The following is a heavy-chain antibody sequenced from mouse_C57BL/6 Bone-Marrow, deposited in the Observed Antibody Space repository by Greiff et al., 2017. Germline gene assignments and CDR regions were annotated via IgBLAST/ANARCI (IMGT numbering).Heavy chain of an antibody. CDR3: ARGGYGNYVSYYYAMDY. V-gene: IGHV1-52*01. J-gene: IGHJ4*01. CDR1: GYTFTSYW. CDR2: IDPSDSET. D-gene: IGHD2-1*01. Sequence: VQLQQSGPELVRPGSSVKLSCKASGYTFTSYWMHWVKQRPIQGLEWIGNIDPSDSETHYNQKFKDKATLTVDKSSSTAYMQLSSLTSEDSAVYYWARGGYGNYVSYYYAMDYWGQGTSVTVSS.